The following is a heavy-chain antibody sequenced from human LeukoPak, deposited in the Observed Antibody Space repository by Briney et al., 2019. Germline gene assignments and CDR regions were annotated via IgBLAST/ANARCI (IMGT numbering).Heavy chain of an antibody. Sequence: ASVKVSCKASGYTFTGYYMHWVRQAPGQGLEWMGWINPNSGGTNYAQKFQGRVTMTRDTSISTAYMELSRLRSDDTAVYYCASDLYCSGGSCYSHRFDPWGQGTLVTVSS. CDR2: INPNSGGT. D-gene: IGHD2-15*01. V-gene: IGHV1-2*02. J-gene: IGHJ5*02. CDR3: ASDLYCSGGSCYSHRFDP. CDR1: GYTFTGYY.